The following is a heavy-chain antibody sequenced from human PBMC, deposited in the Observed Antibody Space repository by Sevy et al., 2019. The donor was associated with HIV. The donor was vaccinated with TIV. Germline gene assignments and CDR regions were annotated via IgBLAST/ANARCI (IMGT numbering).Heavy chain of an antibody. D-gene: IGHD3-16*01. Sequence: GGSLRLSCTGSGFTFGDYAMSWVRQAPGKGLEWVAFLKHKAYGGTLDYAASMKGRFSISRDDSKSIAHLQMNDLKTEDTAIYYCTRGKGAQSIFDYWGQGALVTVSS. CDR2: LKHKAYGGTL. V-gene: IGHV3-49*04. J-gene: IGHJ4*02. CDR3: TRGKGAQSIFDY. CDR1: GFTFGDYA.